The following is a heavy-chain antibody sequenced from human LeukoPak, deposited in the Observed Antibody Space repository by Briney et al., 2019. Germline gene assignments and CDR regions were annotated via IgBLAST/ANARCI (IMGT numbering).Heavy chain of an antibody. CDR1: GYTFTGYY. CDR3: ARRVVPTAFSWFDP. CDR2: INPNSGGT. J-gene: IGHJ5*02. V-gene: IGHV1-2*02. D-gene: IGHD2-2*01. Sequence: ASVKVSCKTSGYTFTGYYMYWVRQAPGQGLEWMGWINPNSGGTNYAQKFQDRVTMTRDTSISTVYMELSSLRSDDTAVYFCARRVVPTAFSWFDPWGQGTLVTVSP.